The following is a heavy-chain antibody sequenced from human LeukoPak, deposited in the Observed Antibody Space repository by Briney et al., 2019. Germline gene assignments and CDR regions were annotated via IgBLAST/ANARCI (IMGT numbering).Heavy chain of an antibody. Sequence: GGSLRLSCAASGFTFNNFATNWVRQAPGKGLEWVSLISAGGGSTHYADSVKGRFTISRDNSKDTLYLQMNSLRAEDTATYYCAKDWGYWGQGTLVTVSS. V-gene: IGHV3-23*01. CDR2: ISAGGGST. CDR3: AKDWGY. J-gene: IGHJ4*02. CDR1: GFTFNNFA. D-gene: IGHD3-16*01.